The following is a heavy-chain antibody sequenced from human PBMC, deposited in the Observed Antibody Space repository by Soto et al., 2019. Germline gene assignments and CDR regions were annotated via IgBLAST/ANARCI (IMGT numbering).Heavy chain of an antibody. CDR1: GFTFSNAW. CDR2: IKSKTDGGTT. Sequence: EVQLVESGGGLVKPGGSLRLSCAASGFTFSNAWMSWVRQAPGKGLEWVGHIKSKTDGGTTDYAAPVKGRFTISRDDSKNTLYLQMNSLKIEDTAVYYCTRTHSSSWSTPFDYWGQGTLVTVSS. D-gene: IGHD6-13*01. J-gene: IGHJ4*02. V-gene: IGHV3-15*01. CDR3: TRTHSSSWSTPFDY.